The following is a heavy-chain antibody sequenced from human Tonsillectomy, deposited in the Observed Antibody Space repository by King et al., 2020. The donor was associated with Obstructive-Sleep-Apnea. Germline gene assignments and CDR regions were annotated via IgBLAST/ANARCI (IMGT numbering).Heavy chain of an antibody. Sequence: VQLQESGPGLVKPSETLSLTCTVSGYSISSGYYWGWIRQPPGKGLEWIGSIYHSGGTYYNPSPNNRVTISVDTSKNQFSLKLSSVTAADTAVYYCARDAYGSGSYYDDYWGQGTLVTVSS. CDR3: ARDAYGSGSYYDDY. J-gene: IGHJ4*02. CDR2: IYHSGGT. CDR1: GYSISSGYY. V-gene: IGHV4-38-2*02. D-gene: IGHD3-10*01.